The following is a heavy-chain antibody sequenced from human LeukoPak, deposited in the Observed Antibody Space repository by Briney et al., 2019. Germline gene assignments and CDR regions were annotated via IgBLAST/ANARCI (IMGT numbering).Heavy chain of an antibody. CDR1: GGSISSSSYY. V-gene: IGHV4-39*07. J-gene: IGHJ4*02. CDR2: IYWST. CDR3: ARARGLAAAGTEMGL. D-gene: IGHD6-13*01. Sequence: PSETLSLTCTVSGGSISSSSYYWGWIRQPPGKGLEWSGYIYWSTYYNPSLKSRITISVDTSKNQFSLKLTSVTAADTAVYYCARARGLAAAGTEMGLWGQGTLVTVSS.